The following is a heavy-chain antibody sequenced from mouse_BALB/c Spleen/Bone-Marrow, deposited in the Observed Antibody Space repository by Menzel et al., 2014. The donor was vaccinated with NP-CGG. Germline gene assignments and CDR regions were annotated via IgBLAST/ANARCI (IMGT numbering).Heavy chain of an antibody. CDR1: GYTFTSYW. J-gene: IGHJ2*01. CDR2: IYPSDSYT. V-gene: IGHV1-69*02. CDR3: TREYGNYPFDY. D-gene: IGHD2-10*02. Sequence: VQLQQSGAELVRPGASVKLSCKASGYTFTSYWINWVKQRPGQGLEWIGNIYPSDSYTNYNQKFKDKATLTVDKSSSTDYMQLSSATSEDSAVYYCTREYGNYPFDYWGQGTTLTVSS.